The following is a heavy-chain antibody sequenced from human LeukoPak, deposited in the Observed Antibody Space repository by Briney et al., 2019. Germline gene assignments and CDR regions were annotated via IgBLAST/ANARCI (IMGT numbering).Heavy chain of an antibody. CDR2: ISSSSSYI. J-gene: IGHJ4*02. CDR1: GFTFNTYT. Sequence: SGGSLRLSCAVSGFTFNTYTMTWVRQAPGKGLEWVSAISSSSSYIYYADSVKGRFTISRDNAKNSLFLQMNSLRAEDTAVYYCARGGGYCGGDCYGIDYWGQGILVTVSS. CDR3: ARGGGYCGGDCYGIDY. D-gene: IGHD2-21*01. V-gene: IGHV3-21*06.